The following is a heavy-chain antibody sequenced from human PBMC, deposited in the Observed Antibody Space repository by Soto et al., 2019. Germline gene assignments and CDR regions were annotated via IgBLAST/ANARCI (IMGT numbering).Heavy chain of an antibody. V-gene: IGHV4-59*01. D-gene: IGHD6-19*01. CDR1: GGSISGYY. CDR2: IYYSGST. J-gene: IGHJ4*01. CDR3: ARAAHTSGWYFDY. Sequence: PSETLSLTCTVSGGSISGYYWSWIRQSPGKGLEWIGYIYYSGSTKYNPSLKSRLTISVDTSKNQFSLNLTSVTAADTAVFYCARAAHTSGWYFDYWGQGTLFTVSS.